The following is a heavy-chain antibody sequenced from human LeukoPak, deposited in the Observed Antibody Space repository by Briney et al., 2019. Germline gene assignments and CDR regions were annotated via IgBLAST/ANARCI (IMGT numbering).Heavy chain of an antibody. V-gene: IGHV4-30-4*01. D-gene: IGHD3-10*01. J-gene: IGHJ4*02. CDR2: IYYSGST. CDR1: GGSISSGDYY. Sequence: SETLSLTCTVSGGSISSGDYYWSWIRQPPGKGLEWIGYIYYSGSTYYNPSLKGRVTISVDTSKNQFSLKLSSVTAADTAVYYCARVERITMVRGAEAWGQGTLVTVSS. CDR3: ARVERITMVRGAEA.